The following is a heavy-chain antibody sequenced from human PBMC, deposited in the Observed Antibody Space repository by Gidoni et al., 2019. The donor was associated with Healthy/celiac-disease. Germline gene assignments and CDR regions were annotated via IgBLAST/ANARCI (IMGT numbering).Heavy chain of an antibody. CDR3: ARAGGYWFRPTSWFDP. CDR1: GGSISSYY. J-gene: IGHJ5*02. D-gene: IGHD3-10*01. V-gene: IGHV4-59*01. CDR2: IYYSGST. Sequence: QVQLQESGPGLVKPSETLSLTCTVSGGSISSYYWSWIRQPPGKGLEWIGYIYYSGSTNYNPSLKSRVTISVDTSKNQFSLKLSSVTAADTAVYYCARAGGYWFRPTSWFDPWGQGTLVTVSS.